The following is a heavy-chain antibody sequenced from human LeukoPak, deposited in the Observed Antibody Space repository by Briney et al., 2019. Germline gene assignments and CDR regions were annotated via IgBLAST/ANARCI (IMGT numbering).Heavy chain of an antibody. Sequence: PGGSLRLSCAASGFTFSDYYMSWIRKAPGKGREWVSYISSSGSTIYYADSVKGRFTISRDNAKNSLYLQMNSLRAEDTAVYYCARDSSIFGPNWFDPWGQGTLVTVSS. CDR3: ARDSSIFGPNWFDP. V-gene: IGHV3-11*01. J-gene: IGHJ5*02. CDR2: ISSSGSTI. D-gene: IGHD3-3*01. CDR1: GFTFSDYY.